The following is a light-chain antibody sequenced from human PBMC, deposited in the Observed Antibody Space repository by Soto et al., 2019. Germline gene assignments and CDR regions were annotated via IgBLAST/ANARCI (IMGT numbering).Light chain of an antibody. CDR2: GAS. J-gene: IGKJ1*01. V-gene: IGKV3-15*01. CDR1: ESVRSN. CDR3: QQYNNWWT. Sequence: EIVMTQSPVTLSVSPGERVTLSCWASESVRSNLAWYQQKPGQAPRLLMSGASTRATGIPARFSGSGSGTQFTLTISDLQSEDFGVYYCQQYNNWWTFGQGTKVEIK.